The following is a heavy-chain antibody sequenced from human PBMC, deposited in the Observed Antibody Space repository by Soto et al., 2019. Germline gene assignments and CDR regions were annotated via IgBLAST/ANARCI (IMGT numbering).Heavy chain of an antibody. Sequence: QTLSLTCAISGYSVASNSAAWNLIRQSPSRGLEWLGRTYYRSKWYNDYAVSVKSRITINPDTSKNQFSLQLNSVTPEDTAVYYCARVKSKRNYGYYFDYWGQGTLVTVSS. D-gene: IGHD4-4*01. CDR3: ARVKSKRNYGYYFDY. CDR2: TYYRSKWYN. V-gene: IGHV6-1*01. J-gene: IGHJ4*02. CDR1: GYSVASNSAA.